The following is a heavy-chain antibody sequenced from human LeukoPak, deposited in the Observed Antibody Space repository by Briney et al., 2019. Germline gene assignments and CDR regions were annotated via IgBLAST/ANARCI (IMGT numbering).Heavy chain of an antibody. CDR2: INHSGST. Sequence: SETLSLTCAVYGGSFSGYYWSWIRQPPGKGLEWIGEINHSGSTNYNPSLKSRVTISVDTSKNQFSLRLSSVTAADTAVYYCARGLAVTDYWGQGTLVTVSS. D-gene: IGHD2-21*02. CDR1: GGSFSGYY. CDR3: ARGLAVTDY. V-gene: IGHV4-34*01. J-gene: IGHJ4*02.